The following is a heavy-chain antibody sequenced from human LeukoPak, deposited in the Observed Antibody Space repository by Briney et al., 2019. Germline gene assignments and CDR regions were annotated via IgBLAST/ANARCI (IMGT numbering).Heavy chain of an antibody. CDR2: IYYSGST. J-gene: IGHJ4*02. D-gene: IGHD4-17*01. Sequence: SETLSLTCTVSGGSISSYYWSWIRQPPGKGLEWIGYIYYSGSTNYNPPLKSRVTISVDTSKNQFSLKLSSVTAADTAVYYCARSPTVTPNFDYWGQGTLVTVSS. CDR3: ARSPTVTPNFDY. CDR1: GGSISSYY. V-gene: IGHV4-59*08.